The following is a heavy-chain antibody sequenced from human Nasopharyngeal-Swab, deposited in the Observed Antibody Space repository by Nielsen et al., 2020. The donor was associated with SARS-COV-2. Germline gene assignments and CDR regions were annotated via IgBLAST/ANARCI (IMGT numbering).Heavy chain of an antibody. Sequence: GGSLRLSFAASGFTFSSYDMHWVRQATGKGLEWVSAIGTAGDTYYPGSVKGRFTISRENAKNSLYLQMNSLRAGDTAVYYCAREVARLRAFDIWGQGTMVTVSS. CDR1: GFTFSSYD. J-gene: IGHJ3*02. V-gene: IGHV3-13*01. CDR2: IGTAGDT. CDR3: AREVARLRAFDI. D-gene: IGHD5-12*01.